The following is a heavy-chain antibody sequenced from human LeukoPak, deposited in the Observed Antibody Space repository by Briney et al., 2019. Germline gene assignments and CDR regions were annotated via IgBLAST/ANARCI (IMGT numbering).Heavy chain of an antibody. D-gene: IGHD3-10*01. CDR3: ARGGRLLWFGEFHYYYYYMDV. CDR2: IYTSGST. V-gene: IGHV4-4*07. CDR1: GGSISSYY. Sequence: SETLSLTCTVSGGSISSYYWSWIRQPAGKGLEWIGRIYTSGSTNYNPSLKSRVTMSVDTSKNQFSLKLCSVTAADTAVYYCARGGRLLWFGEFHYYYYYMDVWGKGTTVTVSS. J-gene: IGHJ6*03.